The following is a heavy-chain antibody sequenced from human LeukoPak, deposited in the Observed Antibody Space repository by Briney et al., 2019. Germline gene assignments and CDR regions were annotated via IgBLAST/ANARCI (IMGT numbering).Heavy chain of an antibody. CDR3: ARDRMVRGVIGYFDY. Sequence: SETLSLTCTVSGGSISSYYWSWIRQPPGKGLEWVGYNYYSGCTNNHPSHKSQVTISVDTSKDQYSLKLSSVTAGDTAVYYCARDRMVRGVIGYFDYWGQGTLVTVPS. J-gene: IGHJ4*02. V-gene: IGHV4-59*01. D-gene: IGHD3-10*01. CDR2: NYYSGCT. CDR1: GGSISSYY.